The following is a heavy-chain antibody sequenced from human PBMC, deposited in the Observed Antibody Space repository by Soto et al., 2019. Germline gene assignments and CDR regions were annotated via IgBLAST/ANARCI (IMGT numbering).Heavy chain of an antibody. CDR1: GGSISSGGYY. J-gene: IGHJ3*02. Sequence: TSETLSLTCTVSGGSISSGGYYWSWIRQHPGKGLEWIGYIYYSGSTYYNPSLKSRVTISVDTSKNQFSLKLSSVTAADTAVYYCARGVAEGENAFDIWGQGTMVTVSS. V-gene: IGHV4-31*03. CDR3: ARGVAEGENAFDI. D-gene: IGHD3-10*01. CDR2: IYYSGST.